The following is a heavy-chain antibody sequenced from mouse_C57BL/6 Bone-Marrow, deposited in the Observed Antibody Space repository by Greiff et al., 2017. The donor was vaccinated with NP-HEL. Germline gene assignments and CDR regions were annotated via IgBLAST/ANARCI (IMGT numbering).Heavy chain of an antibody. CDR2: IYPRSGIT. Sequence: QVHVKQSGAELARPGASVKLSCKASGYTFTSYGISWVKQRTGQGLEWIGEIYPRSGITYYNEKFKGKATLTADKSSSTAYMALRSLTSEDAAVYFCARSLRFAYWGQGTLVTVSA. V-gene: IGHV1-81*01. CDR1: GYTFTSYG. CDR3: ARSLRFAY. J-gene: IGHJ3*01.